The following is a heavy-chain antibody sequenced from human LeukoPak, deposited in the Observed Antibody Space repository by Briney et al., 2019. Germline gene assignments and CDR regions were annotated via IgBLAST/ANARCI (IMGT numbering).Heavy chain of an antibody. CDR1: GDSFTSVTDY. V-gene: IGHV4-39*07. CDR2: FYYSGST. J-gene: IGHJ4*02. CDR3: ARDSANGDSWFFDS. D-gene: IGHD5-24*01. Sequence: PSETLSLTCTVSGDSFTSVTDYWAWIRQPPGKGLEWIGSFYYSGSTYYNPSLKSRVTISVDTSKNQFSLKLSSVTAADTAVYYCARDSANGDSWFFDSWGQGTLVTVSS.